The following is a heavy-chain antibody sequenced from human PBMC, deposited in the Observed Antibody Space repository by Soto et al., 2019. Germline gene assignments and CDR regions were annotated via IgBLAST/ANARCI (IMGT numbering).Heavy chain of an antibody. CDR1: GGSVSSRNW. CDR2: ISQSGTA. CDR3: ARHGGRLFDY. D-gene: IGHD2-15*01. Sequence: QVQLQESGPGLVKPSETLSLTCAVSGGSVSSRNWWSWVRQPPGKGLEWIGQISQSGTANYNPSLKSRVTISVDKSKNQFSLILRSVTAADTAVYFCARHGGRLFDYWGQGILVPVPS. J-gene: IGHJ4*02. V-gene: IGHV4-4*02.